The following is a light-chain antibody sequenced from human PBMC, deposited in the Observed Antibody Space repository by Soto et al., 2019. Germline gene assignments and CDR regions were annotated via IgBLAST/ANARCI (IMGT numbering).Light chain of an antibody. J-gene: IGKJ1*01. Sequence: EIMLTQSPGTLSLSPGEGATLSCRASQSVISSYLAWYQQKPGQAPRLLIYGASSRATGISDRFSGSGSGTDFSLTISRLEPEDFAVYYCQQYASSPGTFGQGTKVEIK. CDR1: QSVISSY. CDR2: GAS. CDR3: QQYASSPGT. V-gene: IGKV3-20*01.